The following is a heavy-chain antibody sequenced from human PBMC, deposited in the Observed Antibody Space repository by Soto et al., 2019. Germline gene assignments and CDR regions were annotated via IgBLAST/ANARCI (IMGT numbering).Heavy chain of an antibody. CDR3: ARLNCGGDCYYASGVPRFYSYGMDV. CDR2: IYYSGST. J-gene: IGHJ6*02. CDR1: GGSISSSSYY. V-gene: IGHV4-39*01. Sequence: SETLSLTCTVSGGSISSSSYYWGWIRQPPGKGLEWIGSIYYSGSTYYNPSLKSRVTISVDTSKNQFSLKLSSVTAADTAVYYCARLNCGGDCYYASGVPRFYSYGMDVWGQGTTDT. D-gene: IGHD2-21*02.